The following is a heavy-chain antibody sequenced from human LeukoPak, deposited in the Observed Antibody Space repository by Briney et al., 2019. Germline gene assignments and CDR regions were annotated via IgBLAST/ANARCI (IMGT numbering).Heavy chain of an antibody. CDR2: IIPIFGTA. D-gene: IGHD3-22*01. CDR3: ARGPLYYDSSGYYYAFDY. CDR1: GGTFSSYA. Sequence: SVKVSCKASGGTFSSYAISWVRQAPGQGLEWMGGIIPIFGTANYAQKFQGRVTITTDESTSTAYMELSSLRSEDTAVYYCARGPLYYDSSGYYYAFDYWGQGTLVTASS. J-gene: IGHJ4*02. V-gene: IGHV1-69*05.